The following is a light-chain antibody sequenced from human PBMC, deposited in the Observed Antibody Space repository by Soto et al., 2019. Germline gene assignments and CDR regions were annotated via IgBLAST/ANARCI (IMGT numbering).Light chain of an antibody. CDR3: GADHGSGSNFVYV. J-gene: IGLJ7*01. Sequence: QPVLTQPPSASASLGASVTLTYTLSSGYSNYKVDWYQQRPGKGPRFVMRVGTGGIVGSKGDGIPDRFSVLGSGLNRYLTIKNIQEEDESDYHCGADHGSGSNFVYVFGTGTQLTVL. V-gene: IGLV9-49*01. CDR2: VGTGGIVG. CDR1: SGYSNYK.